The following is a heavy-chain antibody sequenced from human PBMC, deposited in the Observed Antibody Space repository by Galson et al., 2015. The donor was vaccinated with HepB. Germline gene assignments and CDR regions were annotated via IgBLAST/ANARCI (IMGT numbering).Heavy chain of an antibody. CDR1: GFTFSSYG. J-gene: IGHJ4*02. CDR3: AKEILRFLEWPGATDY. D-gene: IGHD3-3*01. Sequence: SLRLSCAASGFTFSSYGMHWVRQAPGKGLEWVAVISYDGSNKYYADSVKGRFTISRDNSKNTLYLQMNSLRAEVTAVYYCAKEILRFLEWPGATDYWGQGTLVTVSS. V-gene: IGHV3-30*18. CDR2: ISYDGSNK.